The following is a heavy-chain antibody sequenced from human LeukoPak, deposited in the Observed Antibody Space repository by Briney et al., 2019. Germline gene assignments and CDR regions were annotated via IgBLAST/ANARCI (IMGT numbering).Heavy chain of an antibody. CDR2: IKSKPDGGTI. CDR3: TTLSIVVAGN. D-gene: IGHD6-19*01. CDR1: GFTFSNAW. Sequence: GGSLRLSCAASGFTFSNAWMNWVRQAPGKGLECVARIKSKPDGGTIDYAAPVKGRFTISRDDSKNTLYLQMNSLKSEDTAVYYCTTLSIVVAGNWGQGTLVTVSP. V-gene: IGHV3-15*01. J-gene: IGHJ4*02.